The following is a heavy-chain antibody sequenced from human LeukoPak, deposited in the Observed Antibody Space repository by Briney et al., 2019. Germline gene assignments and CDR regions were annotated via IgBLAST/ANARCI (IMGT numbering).Heavy chain of an antibody. J-gene: IGHJ5*02. CDR1: GGSISSYY. CDR3: ARGPPYCTSTSCWPNWFDP. D-gene: IGHD2-2*01. V-gene: IGHV4-59*01. CDR2: IYYSGST. Sequence: SETLSLTCTVSGGSISSYYWSWIRQPPGKGLEWIGYIYYSGSTNYNPSLKSRVTISVDTSKNQFSLKLSSVTAADTAVYYCARGPPYCTSTSCWPNWFDPWGQGTLVTVSS.